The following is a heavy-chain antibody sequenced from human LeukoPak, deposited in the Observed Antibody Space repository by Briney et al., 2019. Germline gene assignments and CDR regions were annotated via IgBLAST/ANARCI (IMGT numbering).Heavy chain of an antibody. V-gene: IGHV3-48*03. CDR3: ARAIYCSGGSCSSPIIPPDI. J-gene: IGHJ3*02. CDR2: IGSSGST. D-gene: IGHD2-15*01. Sequence: GGSLRLTCAASGFTFSSYEMNWVRQAPGKGLEWVSYIGSSGSTMYADSVKGRFTISRDNARNSLYLQMNSLRAEDTALYYCARAIYCSGGSCSSPIIPPDIWGQGTMVTVSS. CDR1: GFTFSSYE.